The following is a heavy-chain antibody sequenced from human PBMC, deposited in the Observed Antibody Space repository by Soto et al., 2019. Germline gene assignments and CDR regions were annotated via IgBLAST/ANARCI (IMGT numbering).Heavy chain of an antibody. CDR1: GGTFSTSA. J-gene: IGHJ6*02. CDR3: ARDKDRQQLGGNYYYILDV. V-gene: IGHV1-69*12. Sequence: QVQLMQSGAEVKRRGSSVKVSCKASGGTFSTSAISWVRQAPGEGLEWVGGIMPIFATPDYAQKFQGRVTTSADESTATAYLELTSLTTDDTAVYYCARDKDRQQLGGNYYYILDVWGQGTAITISS. D-gene: IGHD3-3*02. CDR2: IMPIFATP.